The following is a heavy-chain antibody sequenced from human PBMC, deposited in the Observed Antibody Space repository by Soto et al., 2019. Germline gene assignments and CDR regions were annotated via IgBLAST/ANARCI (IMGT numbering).Heavy chain of an antibody. CDR3: ARDGSIGRLPSCFDS. J-gene: IGHJ5*01. D-gene: IGHD1-26*01. CDR2: TSTSGTT. V-gene: IGHV4-4*07. Sequence: QVQLQESGPGLVKPWETLSLTCTVSGGSITGYYWSWVRQTAGKGLEWIGRTSTSGTTSYNPSLQSRVTMSIDTSRKEVSLRLTSVTAADTAVYYCARDGSIGRLPSCFDSWGQGTLVSVSS. CDR1: GGSITGYY.